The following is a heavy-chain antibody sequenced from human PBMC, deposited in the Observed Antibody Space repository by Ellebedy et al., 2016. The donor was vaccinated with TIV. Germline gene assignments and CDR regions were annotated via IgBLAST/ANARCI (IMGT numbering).Heavy chain of an antibody. Sequence: GGSLRLSCAASGFIFSDFQMSWIRQAPGKGLECISYIAGGGESIYYADSVKGLFTISRDDSTSHLYLHLNSLRAEDTAVYYCARDTRFIDHQHNWFDPWGQGTLVTVSS. CDR2: IAGGGESI. V-gene: IGHV3-11*01. CDR3: ARDTRFIDHQHNWFDP. J-gene: IGHJ5*02. CDR1: GFIFSDFQ. D-gene: IGHD1-14*01.